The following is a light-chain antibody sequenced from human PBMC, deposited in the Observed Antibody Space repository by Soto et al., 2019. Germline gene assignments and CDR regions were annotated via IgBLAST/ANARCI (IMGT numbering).Light chain of an antibody. CDR2: AAS. J-gene: IGKJ4*01. V-gene: IGKV1-27*01. CDR3: QKYNSSPLT. CDR1: QDISNS. Sequence: DIQMTQSPSSLSASVGDRVTITCRASQDISNSLAWYQQKPGKVPKVLIYAASILQSGVPARFSGSGSGTDFTLTLNGLQPEDVATYYCQKYNSSPLTFGGGTKVEI.